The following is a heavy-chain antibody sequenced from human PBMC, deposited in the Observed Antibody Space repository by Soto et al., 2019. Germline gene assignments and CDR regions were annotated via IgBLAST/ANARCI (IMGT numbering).Heavy chain of an antibody. Sequence: SVKVSGKASGFTVTSSPVQWVRQARGQRLVWIGWIVVGSGNTNYAQKFQERVTITRDMSTSTAYMELSSLRSEDTAVYYCAAGRDYDLWSGYLGNWFDPWGQGTLVTVSS. J-gene: IGHJ5*02. CDR3: AAGRDYDLWSGYLGNWFDP. CDR2: IVVGSGNT. CDR1: GFTVTSSP. D-gene: IGHD3-3*01. V-gene: IGHV1-58*01.